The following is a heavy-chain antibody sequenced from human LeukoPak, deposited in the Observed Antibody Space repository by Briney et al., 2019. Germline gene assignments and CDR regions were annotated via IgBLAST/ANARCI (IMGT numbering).Heavy chain of an antibody. V-gene: IGHV4-59*12. D-gene: IGHD6-13*01. CDR3: ARDRVAAAGTSLVFDY. Sequence: SETLSLTCTVSGGSISPYYWSWIRQPPGKGLEWIGYIYYSGSTNYSPSLKSRVTISVDTSKNQFSLKLSSVTAADTAVYYCARDRVAAAGTSLVFDYWGQGTLVTVSS. CDR2: IYYSGST. J-gene: IGHJ4*02. CDR1: GGSISPYY.